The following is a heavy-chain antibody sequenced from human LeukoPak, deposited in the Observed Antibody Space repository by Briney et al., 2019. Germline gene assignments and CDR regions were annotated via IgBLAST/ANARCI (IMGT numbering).Heavy chain of an antibody. CDR2: IYPGDSKI. V-gene: IGHV5-51*01. Sequence: GESLKISCKGSGYSFTSYWIAWVRQMPGKGLEWMGSIYPGDSKIRYRPPFQGQVIISADRSISTAYLQWSSLRASDTAIYFCARMIGLGEVSPYFDYWGQGTLVTVSS. CDR1: GYSFTSYW. D-gene: IGHD3-16*02. CDR3: ARMIGLGEVSPYFDY. J-gene: IGHJ4*02.